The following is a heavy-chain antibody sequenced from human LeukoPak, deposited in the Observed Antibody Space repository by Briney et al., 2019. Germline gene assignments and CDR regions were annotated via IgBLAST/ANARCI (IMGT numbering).Heavy chain of an antibody. CDR2: INHSGST. CDR1: GGSFSGYY. V-gene: IGHV4-34*01. CDR3: ARGTRYPDY. J-gene: IGHJ4*02. D-gene: IGHD3-9*01. Sequence: SETLSLTCAVYGGSFSGYYWSWIRQPPGKGLEWIGEINHSGSTNYNPSLKSRVTISVDTSKNQFSLKLSSVTAADTAVYYCARGTRYPDYWGQGTLVTVSS.